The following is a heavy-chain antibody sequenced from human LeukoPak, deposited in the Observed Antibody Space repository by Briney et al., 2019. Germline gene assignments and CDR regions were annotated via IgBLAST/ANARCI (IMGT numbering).Heavy chain of an antibody. D-gene: IGHD3-10*01. CDR3: ARRVDYGSGSSNFDY. V-gene: IGHV4-39*07. CDR2: IYYSGST. J-gene: IGHJ4*02. CDR1: GGSISSSSYY. Sequence: SETLSLTCTVSGGSISSSSYYWGWIRQPPGKGLGWIGSIYYSGSTYYNPSLKSRVTISVDTSKNQFSLKLSSVTAADTAVYYCARRVDYGSGSSNFDYWGQGTLVTVSS.